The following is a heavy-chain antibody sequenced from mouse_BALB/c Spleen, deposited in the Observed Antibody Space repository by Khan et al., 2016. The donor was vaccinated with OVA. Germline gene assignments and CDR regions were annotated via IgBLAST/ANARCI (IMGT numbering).Heavy chain of an antibody. CDR2: IFPGTGTT. CDR3: SRSYFGNYEFAY. D-gene: IGHD2-1*01. CDR1: GYTFTSYW. J-gene: IGHJ3*01. V-gene: IGHV1S132*01. Sequence: QVRLQQSGAELVKPGASVKLSCKTSGYTFTSYWIQWVKQRPGKGLGWIGQIFPGTGTTYYNENLKGKGTMTVDTTTNTAYMQFSSRSSADSAFFFCSRSYFGNYEFAYWGQGTLVTVS.